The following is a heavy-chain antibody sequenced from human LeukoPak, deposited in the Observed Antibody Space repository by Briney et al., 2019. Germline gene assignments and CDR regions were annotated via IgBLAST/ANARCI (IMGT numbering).Heavy chain of an antibody. V-gene: IGHV1-8*03. CDR1: GYTFTSYD. Sequence: ASVKVSCKASGYTFTSYDINWVRQATGQGLEWMGWMNPNSGNTGYAQKFQGRVTITRNTSISTAYMELSSLRSEDTAVYYCARGRMGSGSPYNWFDPWGQGTLVTVPS. D-gene: IGHD1-26*01. CDR3: ARGRMGSGSPYNWFDP. CDR2: MNPNSGNT. J-gene: IGHJ5*02.